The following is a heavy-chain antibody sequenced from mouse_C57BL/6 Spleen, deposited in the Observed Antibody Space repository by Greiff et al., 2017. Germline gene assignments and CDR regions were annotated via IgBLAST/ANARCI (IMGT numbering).Heavy chain of an antibody. D-gene: IGHD1-1*01. CDR1: GYTFTGYW. V-gene: IGHV1-9*01. Sequence: QVQLQQSGAELMKPGASVKLSCTATGYTFTGYWLAWVKQRPGHGLEWIGEILPGSGSTNYNEKFKGKATFTADTSSNTAYMQLSSLTTEDSAIYYCARDGSSYEEDYFDYWGQGTTLTVSS. J-gene: IGHJ2*01. CDR3: ARDGSSYEEDYFDY. CDR2: ILPGSGST.